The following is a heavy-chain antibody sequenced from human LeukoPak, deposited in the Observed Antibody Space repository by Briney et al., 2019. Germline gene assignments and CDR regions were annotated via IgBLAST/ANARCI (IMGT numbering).Heavy chain of an antibody. CDR3: ARELVLAQLDYYYYGMDV. CDR1: GFTFSSYG. D-gene: IGHD3-3*02. J-gene: IGHJ6*02. Sequence: GRTLRLSCAASGFTFSSYGMHWVRQAPGKGLEWVAVIRYDGSNKYYADSVKGRFTIFRDNSKNTLYLQMNSLRAEDTAVYYCARELVLAQLDYYYYGMDVWGQGTTVTASS. CDR2: IRYDGSNK. V-gene: IGHV3-33*01.